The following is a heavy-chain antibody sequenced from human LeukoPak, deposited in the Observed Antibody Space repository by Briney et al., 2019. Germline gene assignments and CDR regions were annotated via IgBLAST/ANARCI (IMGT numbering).Heavy chain of an antibody. CDR1: GFTVSSNY. CDR2: IYSGGST. J-gene: IGHJ4*02. D-gene: IGHD3-16*02. CDR3: ARDPGYPEGRYFDY. Sequence: GGSLRLSCAASGFTVSSNYMSWVRQAPGKGLEWDSVIYSGGSTYYADSVKGRFTISRDNSKNTLYLQMNSLRAEDTAVYYCARDPGYPEGRYFDYWGQGTLVTVSS. V-gene: IGHV3-53*01.